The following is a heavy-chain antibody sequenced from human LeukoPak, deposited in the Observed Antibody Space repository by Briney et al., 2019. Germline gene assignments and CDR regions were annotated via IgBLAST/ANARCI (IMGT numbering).Heavy chain of an antibody. D-gene: IGHD3-10*01. CDR2: MNPNSGNT. Sequence: GASVKVSCKASGYTFTSYDINWVRQATGQGLEWMGWMNPNSGNTGYAQKFQGRVTMTRDTSISTAYMELSRLRSDDTAVYYCARASGFGGNWFDPWGQGTLVTVSS. CDR1: GYTFTSYD. CDR3: ARASGFGGNWFDP. V-gene: IGHV1-8*01. J-gene: IGHJ5*02.